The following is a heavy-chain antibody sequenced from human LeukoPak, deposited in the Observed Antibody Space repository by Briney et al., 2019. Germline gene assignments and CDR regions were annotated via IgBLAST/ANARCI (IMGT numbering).Heavy chain of an antibody. CDR2: INHSGST. Sequence: SETLSLTCAVYGGSFSVYYWSWIRQPPGKGLEWIGEINHSGSTNYNPSLKSRVTISVDTSKNQFSLKLSSVTAADTAVYYCARGGGGGADPPDFDIWGQGKMVTVSS. CDR3: ARGGGGGADPPDFDI. CDR1: GGSFSVYY. D-gene: IGHD2-21*01. V-gene: IGHV4-34*01. J-gene: IGHJ3*02.